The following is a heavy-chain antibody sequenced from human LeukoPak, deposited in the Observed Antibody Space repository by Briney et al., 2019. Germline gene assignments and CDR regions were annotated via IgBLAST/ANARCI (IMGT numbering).Heavy chain of an antibody. V-gene: IGHV3-23*01. Sequence: PGGSLSLSCAASGFTFNTYGMSWVRQAPGKGLEWVSGISGGGDSTYYADSVKGRFTTSRDNSKNTLYLQMNSLRAEDTAVYCTKRPFSGYFDYWGQGTLVTVSS. CDR2: ISGGGDST. J-gene: IGHJ4*02. CDR3: TKRPFSGYFDY. D-gene: IGHD6-25*01. CDR1: GFTFNTYG.